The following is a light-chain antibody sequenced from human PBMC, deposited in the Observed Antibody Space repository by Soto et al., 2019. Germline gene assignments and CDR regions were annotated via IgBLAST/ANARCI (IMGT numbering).Light chain of an antibody. V-gene: IGKV3-15*01. CDR1: QSVSSN. Sequence: EIVMTKSPATLSVSPGERATLSCRASQSVSSNLAWYQQKPGQAPRLLIYGVSTRATGIPARFSGSGSGTEFTLTISSLQSEDFAVYYCQQYNNWPAAFGQGTKVEIK. J-gene: IGKJ1*01. CDR3: QQYNNWPAA. CDR2: GVS.